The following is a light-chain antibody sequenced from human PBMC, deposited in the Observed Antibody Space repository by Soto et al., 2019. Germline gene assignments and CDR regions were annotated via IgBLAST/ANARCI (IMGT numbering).Light chain of an antibody. Sequence: EIVMTQSPATLSVSPGERATLSCRASQSVSSNVAWYQQKPGQAPRLLIYGASTRATGIPARFSVGGSGTEFTLTISSLQSEDFAVYYCQQYNNWITFGGGTKVDIK. J-gene: IGKJ4*01. V-gene: IGKV3-15*01. CDR2: GAS. CDR3: QQYNNWIT. CDR1: QSVSSN.